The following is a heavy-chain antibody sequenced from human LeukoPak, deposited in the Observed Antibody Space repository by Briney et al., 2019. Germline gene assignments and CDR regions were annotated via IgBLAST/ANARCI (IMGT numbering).Heavy chain of an antibody. V-gene: IGHV3-48*03. D-gene: IGHD6-19*01. J-gene: IGHJ4*02. CDR3: ARSGSFSGWYGVSFDY. Sequence: PGGSLRLSCAASGFTFSSYEMNWVRQAPGKGLEWVSYITSSGSTIYYADSVKGQFTISRDNAKNSLYLQLISLRAEDTAAYYCARSGSFSGWYGVSFDYWGQGTLVTVSS. CDR1: GFTFSSYE. CDR2: ITSSGSTI.